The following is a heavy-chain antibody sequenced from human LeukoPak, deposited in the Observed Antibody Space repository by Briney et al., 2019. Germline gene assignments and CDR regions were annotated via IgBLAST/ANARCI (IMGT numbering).Heavy chain of an antibody. V-gene: IGHV4-39*01. CDR2: IYYSGST. CDR1: GGSISSSSYY. J-gene: IGHJ4*02. D-gene: IGHD1-26*01. Sequence: SETLSLTCTVSGGSISSSSYYWGWIRQPPGKGLEWIGSIYYSGSTYYNPSLKSRVTISVDTSKNQFSLKLSSVTAADTAVYYRARHTKSVGATTAIDYWGQGTLVTVSS. CDR3: ARHTKSVGATTAIDY.